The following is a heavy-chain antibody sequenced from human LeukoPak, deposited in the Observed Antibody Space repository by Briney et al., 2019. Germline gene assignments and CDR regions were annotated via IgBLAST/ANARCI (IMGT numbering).Heavy chain of an antibody. CDR1: GYSFTSYC. CDR3: ARHSSGENEFDY. D-gene: IGHD6-19*01. CDR2: IYSGGSDT. V-gene: IGHV5-51*01. Sequence: GESLKISCKGSGYSFTSYCIGWVRQVPGKGLEWMGVIYSGGSDTSYSPSFQGQVTISADKSISTAYLQWSSLKASDTAMYYCARHSSGENEFDYWGQGTLVTVSS. J-gene: IGHJ4*02.